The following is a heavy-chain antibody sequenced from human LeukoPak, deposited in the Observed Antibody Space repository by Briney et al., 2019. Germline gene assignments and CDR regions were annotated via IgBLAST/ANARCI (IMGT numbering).Heavy chain of an antibody. D-gene: IGHD2-2*01. J-gene: IGHJ4*02. Sequence: ASVKVSCKASGYTLTSYYMHWVRQAPGQGLEWMGIINPSGGSTSCAQKFQGRVTMTRDTSTSTVYMELSSLRSEDTAVYYCARVLDYCSSTSCYAGGFDYWGQGTLVTVSS. V-gene: IGHV1-46*01. CDR2: INPSGGST. CDR3: ARVLDYCSSTSCYAGGFDY. CDR1: GYTLTSYY.